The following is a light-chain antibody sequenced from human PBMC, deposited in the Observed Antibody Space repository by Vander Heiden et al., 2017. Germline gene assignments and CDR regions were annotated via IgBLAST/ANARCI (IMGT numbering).Light chain of an antibody. CDR1: QSVSSN. Sequence: ELVMTQSPATLSMSPGERATLSCRASQSVSSNLAWDQQKTGQAPRLPIYGASTRATGIPARFSGSGSGTEFNLTISSLESEDFAVYYRQKYKNWLQTFGQGTKLEIK. CDR3: QKYKNWLQT. V-gene: IGKV3-15*01. J-gene: IGKJ2*01. CDR2: GAS.